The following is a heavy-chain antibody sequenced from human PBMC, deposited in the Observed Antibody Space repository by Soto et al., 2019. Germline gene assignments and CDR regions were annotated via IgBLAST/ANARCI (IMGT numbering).Heavy chain of an antibody. D-gene: IGHD4-17*01. J-gene: IGHJ4*02. Sequence: QVQLVQSGAEVKKPGSSVKVSCRASGGSFRNYVMSWVRQAPGQGLEWMGGIIPVFETRTYAQKFQGRVTITADDSTSTVSMEMSNLRSEDTAVYFCSISNSYGRGDFWGQGTLVTVSS. CDR3: SISNSYGRGDF. CDR1: GGSFRNYV. CDR2: IIPVFETR. V-gene: IGHV1-69*01.